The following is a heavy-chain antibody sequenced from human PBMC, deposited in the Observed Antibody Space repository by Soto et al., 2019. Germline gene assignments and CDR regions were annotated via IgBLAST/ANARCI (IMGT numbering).Heavy chain of an antibody. Sequence: SVKVSCKASGCTFSSYAISWVRQAPGQGLEWMGGIIPILGTANYAQKFQGRVTITADESTSTAYMELSSLRSEDTAVYYCARARGYSYPNDYWGQGTLVTVSS. CDR2: IIPILGTA. J-gene: IGHJ4*02. CDR3: ARARGYSYPNDY. CDR1: GCTFSSYA. D-gene: IGHD5-18*01. V-gene: IGHV1-69*13.